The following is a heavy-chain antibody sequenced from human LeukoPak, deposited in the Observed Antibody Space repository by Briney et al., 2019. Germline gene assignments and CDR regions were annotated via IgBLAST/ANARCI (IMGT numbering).Heavy chain of an antibody. CDR3: ARVGAAWSIDY. V-gene: IGHV3-21*01. J-gene: IGHJ4*02. CDR2: ISSSSSYI. Sequence: GGSVRLSCVASGFTFSSYSMNWVRQSPGKGLEWVSFISSSSSYIYYADSVKGRFTISRDNAKNSLYLQMNSLRAEDTAVYYCARVGAAWSIDYWGQGTPVTVSS. D-gene: IGHD3-10*01. CDR1: GFTFSSYS.